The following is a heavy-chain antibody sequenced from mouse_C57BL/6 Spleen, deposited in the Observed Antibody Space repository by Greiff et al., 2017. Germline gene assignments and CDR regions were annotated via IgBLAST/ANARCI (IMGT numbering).Heavy chain of an antibody. CDR1: GYTFTSYW. V-gene: IGHV1-7*01. CDR2: INPSSGYT. CDR3: ARSLDAMDY. Sequence: VQLQQSGAELAKPGASVKLSCKASGYTFTSYWMHWVKQRPGQGLEWIGYINPSSGYTKYNQKFKGKATLTAAKSSSTAYMQLSSLTYEDSAVYYCARSLDAMDYWGQGTSVTVSS. J-gene: IGHJ4*01.